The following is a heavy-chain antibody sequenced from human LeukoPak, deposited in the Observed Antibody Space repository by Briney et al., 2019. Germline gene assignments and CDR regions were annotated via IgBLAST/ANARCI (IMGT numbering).Heavy chain of an antibody. J-gene: IGHJ5*02. CDR3: ARRPNWNYSNWFDP. CDR2: IYYSEST. D-gene: IGHD1-7*01. Sequence: SETLSLTCTVSGASISSSSYYWGWIRQPPGKGLEWIGNIYYSESTYYNPSLKSRVTMSIDTSRNQFSLKLRSVTAADTAVYYCARRPNWNYSNWFDPWGQGTLVIVSS. CDR1: GASISSSSYY. V-gene: IGHV4-39*01.